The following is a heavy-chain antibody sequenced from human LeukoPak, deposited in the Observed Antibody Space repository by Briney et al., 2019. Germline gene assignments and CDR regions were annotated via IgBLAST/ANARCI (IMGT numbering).Heavy chain of an antibody. CDR2: ISSSGGST. CDR1: GFTFSSYG. V-gene: IGHV3-23*01. J-gene: IGHJ4*02. CDR3: VGVLKSTLDSSGKSYYFDY. Sequence: PGGTLRLSCTASGFTFSSYGMSWVRQAPGKGLEWVSAISSSGGSTYYADSVKGRFTISRDNSKNTLSLQMSSLRAEDTAVYYCVGVLKSTLDSSGKSYYFDYWGQGTLVTVSS. D-gene: IGHD3-22*01.